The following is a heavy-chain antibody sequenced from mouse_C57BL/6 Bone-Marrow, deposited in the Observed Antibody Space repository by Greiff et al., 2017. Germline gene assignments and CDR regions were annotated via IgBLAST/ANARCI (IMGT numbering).Heavy chain of an antibody. D-gene: IGHD1-1*01. J-gene: IGHJ3*01. Sequence: QVQLQQPGPELVRPGTSVKMSCKASGYTFTSYWMHWVKQRPGQGLEWIGVIDPSDSYTNYNQKFKGKATLTVDTSSSTAYMQLSSLTSEDSAVYYCASAGVYYGGSLAWFAYWGQGTLVTVSA. CDR2: IDPSDSYT. V-gene: IGHV1-59*01. CDR3: ASAGVYYGGSLAWFAY. CDR1: GYTFTSYW.